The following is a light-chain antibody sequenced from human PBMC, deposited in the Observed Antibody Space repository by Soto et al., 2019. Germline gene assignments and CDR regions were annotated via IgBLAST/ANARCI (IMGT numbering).Light chain of an antibody. V-gene: IGLV2-14*01. CDR2: EVS. CDR1: SSDVSDNNY. Sequence: QSVLTQPASVSGSPGQSITISCTGASSDVSDNNYVSWYQQHPGRAPKLLIFEVSNRPSGVSNRFSGSKSANTAALTISGLQPEDEADYYCCSYTDSRTYVFGTGSKV. J-gene: IGLJ1*01. CDR3: CSYTDSRTYV.